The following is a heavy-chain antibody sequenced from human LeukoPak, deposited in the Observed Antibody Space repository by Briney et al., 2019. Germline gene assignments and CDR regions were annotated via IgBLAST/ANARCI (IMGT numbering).Heavy chain of an antibody. Sequence: SETLSLPCAVSGGSISSGGYSWTWIRQPPGKGLECIGHIYYSGTTYYNPSLKSRVTISLDTSKNQFSLRLTSVTAADTAVYYCARGSSSWLDYYIDVWAKGTTVTVSS. V-gene: IGHV4-30-4*07. J-gene: IGHJ6*03. D-gene: IGHD6-13*01. CDR3: ARGSSSWLDYYIDV. CDR1: GGSISSGGYS. CDR2: IYYSGTT.